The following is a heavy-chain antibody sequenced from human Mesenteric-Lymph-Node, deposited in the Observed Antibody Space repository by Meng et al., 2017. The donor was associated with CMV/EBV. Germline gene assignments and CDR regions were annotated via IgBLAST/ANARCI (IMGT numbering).Heavy chain of an antibody. CDR3: AKGTHIVAMISIRDYYYYGMDV. CDR2: ISASGGSK. Sequence: GGSLRLSCAASGFTFSNYAMSWVRQAPGKGLEWVSGISASGGSKSYADSVKGRFTISRDNLKDTLYLQMNSLRADDTAVYYCAKGTHIVAMISIRDYYYYGMDVWGQGTTVTVSS. V-gene: IGHV3-23*01. D-gene: IGHD2-21*01. CDR1: GFTFSNYA. J-gene: IGHJ6*02.